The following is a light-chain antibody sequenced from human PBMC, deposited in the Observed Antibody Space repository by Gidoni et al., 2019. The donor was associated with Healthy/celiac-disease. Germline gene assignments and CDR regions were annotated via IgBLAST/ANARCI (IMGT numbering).Light chain of an antibody. J-gene: IGKJ5*01. CDR3: QQLNSYPIT. CDR1: QGISSY. V-gene: IGKV1-9*01. CDR2: AAS. Sequence: DIQLTQSPSFLSASVGDRVTITCWASQGISSYLAWYQQKPGKAPKLLIYAASTLQSGVSSRFSGSGSGTEFTLTLSSLQPEDFATYYCQQLNSYPITFGQGTRLEIK.